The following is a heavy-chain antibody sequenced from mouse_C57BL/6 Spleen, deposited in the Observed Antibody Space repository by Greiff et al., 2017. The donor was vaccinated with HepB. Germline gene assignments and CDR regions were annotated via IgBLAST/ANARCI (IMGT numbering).Heavy chain of an antibody. J-gene: IGHJ1*03. CDR1: GFTFSSYA. V-gene: IGHV5-4*01. Sequence: EVKLVESGGGLVKPGGSLKLSCAASGFTFSSYAMSWVRQTPEKRLEWVATISDGGSYTYYPDNVKGRFTISRDNAKNNLYLQMSHLKSEDTAMYYCARDGYYGSSLWYFDVWGTGTTVTVSS. D-gene: IGHD1-1*01. CDR3: ARDGYYGSSLWYFDV. CDR2: ISDGGSYT.